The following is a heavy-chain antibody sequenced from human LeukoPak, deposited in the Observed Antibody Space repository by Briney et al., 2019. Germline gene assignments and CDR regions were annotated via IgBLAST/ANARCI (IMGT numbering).Heavy chain of an antibody. CDR2: IYYSGST. CDR1: GGSISSYY. CDR3: ARGIAAAGPNFGY. Sequence: SETLSLTCTVSGGSISSYYWSWIRQPPGKGLEWIGYIYYSGSTNYNPSLKSRVTISVDTSKNQFSLKLSSVTAADTAVYYCARGIAAAGPNFGYWGQGTLVTVSS. V-gene: IGHV4-59*01. D-gene: IGHD6-13*01. J-gene: IGHJ4*02.